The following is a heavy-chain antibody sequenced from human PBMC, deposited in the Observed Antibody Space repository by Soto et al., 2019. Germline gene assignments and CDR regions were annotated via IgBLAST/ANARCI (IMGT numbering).Heavy chain of an antibody. Sequence: GGSLRLSCAATGFTFSDYYMSWIRQAPGKGLEWISYISSSGNTVYYADSVEGRFTISRDNAQNSLYLQMNNLRAEDTAVYYCARDSRVYYGSGSSVDGWGQGTLVTVSS. CDR1: GFTFSDYY. CDR2: ISSSGNTV. D-gene: IGHD3-10*01. J-gene: IGHJ4*02. V-gene: IGHV3-11*01. CDR3: ARDSRVYYGSGSSVDG.